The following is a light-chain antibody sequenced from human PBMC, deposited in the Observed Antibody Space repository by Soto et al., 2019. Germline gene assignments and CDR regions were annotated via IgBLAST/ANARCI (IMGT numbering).Light chain of an antibody. CDR2: AAS. CDR1: QSISSY. J-gene: IGKJ2*01. Sequence: DIQMTQSPSSLSASVGDRVTITCRASQSISSYLNWYQQKPGKAPKLLIYAASSLQSGVPSRLSGSGSGTDFTLTISSLQPGDCATYYCQQSYSTPPYTVGQRTKLEIK. V-gene: IGKV1-39*01. CDR3: QQSYSTPPYT.